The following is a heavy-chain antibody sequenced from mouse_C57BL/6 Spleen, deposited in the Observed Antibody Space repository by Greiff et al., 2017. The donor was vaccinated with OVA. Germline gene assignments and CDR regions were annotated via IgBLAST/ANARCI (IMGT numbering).Heavy chain of an antibody. V-gene: IGHV1-15*01. D-gene: IGHD2-1*01. CDR3: TRADGNYVGHWYFDV. CDR1: GYTFTDYE. CDR2: IDPETGGT. J-gene: IGHJ1*03. Sequence: VKLMESGAELVRPGASVTLSCKASGYTFTDYEMHWVKQTPVHGLEWIGAIDPETGGTAYNQKFKGKAILTADKSSSTAYMELRSLTSEDSAVYYCTRADGNYVGHWYFDVWGTGTTVTVSS.